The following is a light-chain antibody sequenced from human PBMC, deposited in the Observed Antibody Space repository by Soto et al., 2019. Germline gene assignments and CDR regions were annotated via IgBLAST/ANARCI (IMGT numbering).Light chain of an antibody. CDR1: SSNIGSNT. CDR2: SNN. CDR3: AAWDDSLVV. V-gene: IGLV1-44*01. Sequence: QPVLTQPPSASGTPGQRVTISCSGSSSNIGSNTVNWYQQLPGTAPKLLIYSNNQPPSGVPDRFSGSKSGTSASLAISGLQSEDEADYYCAAWDDSLVVFGGGTQLTVL. J-gene: IGLJ2*01.